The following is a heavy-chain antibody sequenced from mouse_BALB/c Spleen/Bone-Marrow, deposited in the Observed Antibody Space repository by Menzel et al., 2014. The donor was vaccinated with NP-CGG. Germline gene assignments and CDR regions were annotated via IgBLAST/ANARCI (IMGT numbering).Heavy chain of an antibody. V-gene: IGHV7-3*02. CDR2: IRNKANGYTT. CDR3: ARDNYYGYHWYFDV. Sequence: EVKLVESGGGLVQPGGSLRLSCATSGFTFTDYYMSWVRQPPGKALEWLGFIRNKANGYTTEYSASVKGRFTISRDNSQSILYLQVNTLRAEDSATYYCARDNYYGYHWYFDVWGAGTTVTVSS. CDR1: GFTFTDYY. D-gene: IGHD1-2*01. J-gene: IGHJ1*01.